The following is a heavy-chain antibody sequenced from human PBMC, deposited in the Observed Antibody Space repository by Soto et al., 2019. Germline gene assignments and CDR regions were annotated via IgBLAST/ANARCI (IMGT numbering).Heavy chain of an antibody. J-gene: IGHJ4*02. Sequence: SETLSLTCTVSGGSISSYYWSWIRQPPGKGLEWIGYIYYSGSTNYNPSLKSRVTKSVDTSKNQFSLKLSSATAADTAVYYCARTSSGDYVDYWGQGTLVTVSS. CDR2: IYYSGST. CDR3: ARTSSGDYVDY. CDR1: GGSISSYY. V-gene: IGHV4-59*01. D-gene: IGHD4-17*01.